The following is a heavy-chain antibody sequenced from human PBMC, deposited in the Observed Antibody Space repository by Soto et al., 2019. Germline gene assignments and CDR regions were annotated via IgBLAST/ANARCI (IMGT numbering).Heavy chain of an antibody. Sequence: QLQLQESGPGLVKPSETLSLTCTVSGGSISSSSYYWGWIRQPPGKGLEWIGNIYYSGSTYYNPSLKSRVTISVDTSKKQFSLKLSSVTAADTAVYYSARRVQGNFDYWGQGTLVTVSS. V-gene: IGHV4-39*01. CDR1: GGSISSSSYY. CDR3: ARRVQGNFDY. J-gene: IGHJ4*02. CDR2: IYYSGST.